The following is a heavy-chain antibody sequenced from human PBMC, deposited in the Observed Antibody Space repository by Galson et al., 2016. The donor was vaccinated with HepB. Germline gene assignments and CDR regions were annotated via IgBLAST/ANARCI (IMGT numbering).Heavy chain of an antibody. CDR2: INGDGRST. V-gene: IGHV3-74*01. Sequence: SLRLSCAASGFTFSSYWMHWVRQAPRKGLVWVSRINGDGRSTNYADSVKGRFTISRDNAKNTLYLQMNSLRAEDTAVYCCASETQDRTTRKTEWGRGTVVTVSS. CDR1: GFTFSSYW. D-gene: IGHD2/OR15-2a*01. J-gene: IGHJ3*01. CDR3: ASETQDRTTRKTE.